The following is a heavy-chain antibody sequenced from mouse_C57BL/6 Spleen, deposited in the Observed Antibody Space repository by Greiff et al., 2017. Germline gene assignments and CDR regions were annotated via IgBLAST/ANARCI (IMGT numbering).Heavy chain of an antibody. Sequence: EVKLQESGPGLVKPSQSLSLTCSVTGYSITSGYYWNWIRQFPGNKLEWMGYISYDGSNNYNPSLKNRISITRDTSKNQFFLKLNSVTTEDTATYYCARGVNWGFYYFDYWGQGTTLTVSS. J-gene: IGHJ2*01. D-gene: IGHD4-1*01. CDR2: ISYDGSN. CDR3: ARGVNWGFYYFDY. V-gene: IGHV3-6*01. CDR1: GYSITSGYY.